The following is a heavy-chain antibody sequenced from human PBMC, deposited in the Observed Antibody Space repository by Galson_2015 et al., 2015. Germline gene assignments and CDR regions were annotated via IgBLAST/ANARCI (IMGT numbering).Heavy chain of an antibody. Sequence: SVKVSCKASGGTFSSYAISWVRQAPGQGLEWMGGIIPIFGIANYAQKFQGRVTITADKSTSTAYMELSSLRSEDTAVYYCARERGTIFGVATKGRGWFDPWGQGTLVTVSS. CDR3: ARERGTIFGVATKGRGWFDP. V-gene: IGHV1-69*10. J-gene: IGHJ5*02. CDR1: GGTFSSYA. D-gene: IGHD3-3*01. CDR2: IIPIFGIA.